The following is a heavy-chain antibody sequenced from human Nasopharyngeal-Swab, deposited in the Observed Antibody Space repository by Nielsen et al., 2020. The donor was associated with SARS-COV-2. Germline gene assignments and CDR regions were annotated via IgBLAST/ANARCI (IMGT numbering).Heavy chain of an antibody. V-gene: IGHV3-21*01. J-gene: IGHJ3*02. CDR3: ARTDGYTLNNAFDI. CDR1: GFTFDDYA. Sequence: GESLKISCAASGFTFDDYAMNWVRQAPGKGLEWVSSISSSSSYIYYGDSVKGRFTISRDNAKNSLYLQMNSLRAEDTAVYYCARTDGYTLNNAFDIWGQGTMVTVSS. D-gene: IGHD5-24*01. CDR2: ISSSSSYI.